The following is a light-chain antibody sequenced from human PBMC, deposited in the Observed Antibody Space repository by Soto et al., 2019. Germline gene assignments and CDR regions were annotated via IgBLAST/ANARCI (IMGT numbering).Light chain of an antibody. CDR1: QSVSSSY. J-gene: IGKJ1*01. CDR3: QQYGSPGT. Sequence: EIVLTQPPGTLSLSPGERATLSCRASQSVSSSYLAWYQQKPGQAPRLLIYGASSRATGIPDRFSGSGSGTDFTLTISRLEPEDFAVYYCQQYGSPGTFGQGTKVDIK. V-gene: IGKV3-20*01. CDR2: GAS.